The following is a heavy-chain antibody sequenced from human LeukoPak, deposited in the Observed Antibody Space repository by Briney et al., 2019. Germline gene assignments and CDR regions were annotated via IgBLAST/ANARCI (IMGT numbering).Heavy chain of an antibody. J-gene: IGHJ6*03. V-gene: IGHV3-23*01. D-gene: IGHD3-10*01. CDR1: GFTFSSYA. Sequence: PWGSLRLSCAASGFTFSSYAMSWVRQAPGKGLECVSAISGSGGSTYYADSVKGRFTISRDNSKNTLYLQMNSLRAEDTAVYYCARRITMVRGINYYYYMDVWGKGTTVTISS. CDR3: ARRITMVRGINYYYYMDV. CDR2: ISGSGGST.